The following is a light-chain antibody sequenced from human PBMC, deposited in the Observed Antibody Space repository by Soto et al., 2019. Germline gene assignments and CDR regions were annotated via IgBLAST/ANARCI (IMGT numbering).Light chain of an antibody. CDR3: SSYTNCITPGVV. J-gene: IGLJ2*01. V-gene: IGLV2-14*01. Sequence: QSALTQPASVSGSPGQSITISCTGTSSDVGGYNFVSWYQQHPGKAPKLMIYDVSNRPSGVSNRFSGSKSGNTASLTISGLQAEDEADYYCSSYTNCITPGVVFGGGTKRTVL. CDR2: DVS. CDR1: SSDVGGYNF.